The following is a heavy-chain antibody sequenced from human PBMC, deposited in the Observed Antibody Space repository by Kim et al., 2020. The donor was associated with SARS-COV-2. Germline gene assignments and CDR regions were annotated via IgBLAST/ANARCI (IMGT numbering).Heavy chain of an antibody. D-gene: IGHD6-13*01. V-gene: IGHV4-39*01. CDR1: GASITTDNYY. CDR2: ISYSGST. CDR3: ARHSPSYTTGWYWDFD. Sequence: SETLSLTCPVAGASITTDNYYWGWIRQSPGRGLEWIGSISYSGSTYYNPAPKGRVTIFLDTPKNQSPLEMTSVTAADTAIFFCARHSPSYTTGWYWDFD. J-gene: IGHJ4*01.